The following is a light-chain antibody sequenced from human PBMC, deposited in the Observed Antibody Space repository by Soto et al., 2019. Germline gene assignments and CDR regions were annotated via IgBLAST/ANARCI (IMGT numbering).Light chain of an antibody. V-gene: IGLV2-14*01. CDR1: TSDIGGDGY. J-gene: IGLJ3*02. Sequence: QSVLTQPASVSGSPGQSITISCTVTTSDIGGDGYVSWYQQRPGKAPKLIIYEVRNRTSGVSDRFSCSKSGNTASLTISGLQAEDEADYYCTSHANTGTDVLFGGGTKLTVL. CDR2: EVR. CDR3: TSHANTGTDVL.